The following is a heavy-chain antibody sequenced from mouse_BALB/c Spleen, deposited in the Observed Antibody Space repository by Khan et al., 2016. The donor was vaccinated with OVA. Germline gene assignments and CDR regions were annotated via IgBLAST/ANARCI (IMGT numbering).Heavy chain of an antibody. CDR2: IDPFNGGT. J-gene: IGHJ3*01. CDR3: ARVAFGY. Sequence: VQLQQSGPELMKPGASVNISCKASGYSFTSYYIHWVKQSHGKSLEWIGYIDPFNGGTDYNQKFKGKATLTVDKSSSTAYMHLSSLTSEDSAVYYCARVAFGYWGQGTLVTVSS. CDR1: GYSFTSYY. V-gene: IGHV1S135*01. D-gene: IGHD1-1*02.